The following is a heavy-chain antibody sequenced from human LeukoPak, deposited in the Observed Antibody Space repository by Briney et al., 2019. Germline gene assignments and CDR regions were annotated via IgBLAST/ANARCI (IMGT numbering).Heavy chain of an antibody. CDR2: ISAYNGNT. J-gene: IGHJ4*02. CDR1: GYTFTSYG. V-gene: IGHV1-18*01. CDR3: ARDGTPTYAYYYDSSGKPEDY. D-gene: IGHD3-22*01. Sequence: ASVKVSCKASGYTFTSYGISWVQQAPGQGLEWMGWISAYNGNTNYAQKLQGRVTMTTDTSTSTAYMELRSLRSDDTAVYYCARDGTPTYAYYYDSSGKPEDYWGQGTLVTVSS.